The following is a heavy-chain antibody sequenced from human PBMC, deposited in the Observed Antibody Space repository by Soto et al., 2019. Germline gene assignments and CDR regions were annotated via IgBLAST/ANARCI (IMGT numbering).Heavy chain of an antibody. V-gene: IGHV3-7*01. Sequence: GGSLRLSCAASGFTFSSYWMSWVRQAPGKGLEWVANIKQDGSEKYYVDSVKGRFTISRDNAKNSLYLQMNSLRAEDTAVYYCAGVDTAMADDDAFDIWGQGTMVTVSS. CDR2: IKQDGSEK. CDR3: AGVDTAMADDDAFDI. CDR1: GFTFSSYW. D-gene: IGHD5-18*01. J-gene: IGHJ3*02.